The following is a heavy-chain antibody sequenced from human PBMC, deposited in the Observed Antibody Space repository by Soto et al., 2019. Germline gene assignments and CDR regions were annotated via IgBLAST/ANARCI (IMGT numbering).Heavy chain of an antibody. CDR3: ARLGTRYPSRGGY. CDR2: IYYSGST. J-gene: IGHJ4*02. V-gene: IGHV4-39*01. CDR1: GGSISSSSYY. Sequence: PSETLSLTCTVSGGSISSSSYYWGWIRQPPGKGLEWIGSIYYSGSTYYNPSLKSRVTISVDTSKNQFSLKPSSVTAADTAVYYCARLGTRYPSRGGYWGQGTLVTVSS. D-gene: IGHD2-2*01.